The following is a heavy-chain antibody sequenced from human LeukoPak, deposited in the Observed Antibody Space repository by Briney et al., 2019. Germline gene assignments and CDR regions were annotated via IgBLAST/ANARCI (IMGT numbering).Heavy chain of an antibody. J-gene: IGHJ5*02. CDR3: ARDSGTSGEVKFDP. CDR1: GGSFSGYY. Sequence: SETLSLTCAVYGGSFSGYYWSWIRQPPGKGLEWIGEINHSGSTNYNPSLKSRVTISVDTSKNQISLKLESVTAADTAVYYCARDSGTSGEVKFDPWGQGALVTVSS. D-gene: IGHD3-10*01. CDR2: INHSGST. V-gene: IGHV4-34*01.